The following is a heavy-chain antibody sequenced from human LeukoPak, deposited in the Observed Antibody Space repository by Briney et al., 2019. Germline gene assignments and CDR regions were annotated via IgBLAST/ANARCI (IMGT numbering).Heavy chain of an antibody. CDR1: GFTFNNYA. V-gene: IGHV3-23*01. CDR3: AKAGSAWSRATYAFDS. J-gene: IGHJ4*02. Sequence: AGGSLRLSCAASGFTFNNYAMSWVRQSPGKGLEWVSASGSNTYYADSVKGRFTISRDNSENTLYLQMNSLRAEDTAVYYCAKAGSAWSRATYAFDSWGQGTLVTVSS. CDR2: SGSNT. D-gene: IGHD6-19*01.